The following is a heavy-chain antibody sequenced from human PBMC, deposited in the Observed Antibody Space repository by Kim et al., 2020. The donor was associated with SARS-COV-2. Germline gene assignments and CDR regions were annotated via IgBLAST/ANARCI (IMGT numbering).Heavy chain of an antibody. V-gene: IGHV4-34*01. J-gene: IGHJ4*02. CDR2: INHSGST. CDR1: GGSFSGYY. CDR3: ARWGYYYDSSGSGDY. Sequence: SETLSLTCAVYGGSFSGYYWSWIRQPPGKGLEWIGEINHSGSTNYNPSLKSRVTISVDTSKNQFSLKLSSVTAADTAVYYCARWGYYYDSSGSGDYWGQG. D-gene: IGHD3-22*01.